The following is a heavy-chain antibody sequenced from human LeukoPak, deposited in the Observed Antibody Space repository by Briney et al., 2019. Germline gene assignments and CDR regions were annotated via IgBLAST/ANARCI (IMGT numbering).Heavy chain of an antibody. CDR2: ISGSVDNT. V-gene: IGHV3-23*01. CDR1: GFTLSSYA. J-gene: IGHJ4*02. CDR3: AKQGFGC. Sequence: AGGSLRLSCTASGFTLSSYAMSWVRQAPGEGLEWVSTISGSVDNTNYAEAVKGRFTISRDNSKNTMYLQMNSLRAEDTAVYYCAKQGFGCWGQGTLVTVSS.